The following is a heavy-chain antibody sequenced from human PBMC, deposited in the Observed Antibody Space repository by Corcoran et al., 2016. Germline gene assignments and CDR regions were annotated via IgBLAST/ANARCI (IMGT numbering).Heavy chain of an antibody. CDR2: IKQDGSEK. D-gene: IGHD5-18*01. V-gene: IGHV3-7*01. CDR3: ERDSASDTLGY. J-gene: IGHJ4*02. Sequence: EVQLVESGGGLVQPGGSLRLSCAASGFTFSRYWMSWVRQAPGKGLEWVANIKQDGSEKYYVDSVKGRFTMSRDNAKDSLSLQMNSLRAEDTAVYYCERDSASDTLGYWGQGTLVTVSS. CDR1: GFTFSRYW.